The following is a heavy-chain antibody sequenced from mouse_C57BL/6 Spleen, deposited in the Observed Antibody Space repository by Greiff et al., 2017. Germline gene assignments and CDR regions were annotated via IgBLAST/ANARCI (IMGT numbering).Heavy chain of an antibody. J-gene: IGHJ1*03. Sequence: QVQLQQSGAELVRPGASVTLSCKASGYTFTDYEMHWVKQTPVHGLEWIGAIDPETGGTAYNQKFKGKAILTADKSSSTAYMELRSLTSEDSAVYSCTRSNYYESSYGYFDVWGTGTPVTVSS. CDR2: IDPETGGT. CDR1: GYTFTDYE. V-gene: IGHV1-15*01. CDR3: TRSNYYESSYGYFDV. D-gene: IGHD1-1*01.